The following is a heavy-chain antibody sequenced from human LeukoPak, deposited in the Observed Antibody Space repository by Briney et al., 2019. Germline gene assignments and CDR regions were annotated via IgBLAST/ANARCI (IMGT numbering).Heavy chain of an antibody. Sequence: ASVKVSCKASGYTFTSYGISWVRQAPGQGLEWMGWISAYNGNTNYAQKLQGRVTMTTDTSTSTAYMELSSLRSEDTAVYYCARSAMVRGVIITFGLYYFDYWGQGTLVTVSS. J-gene: IGHJ4*02. CDR3: ARSAMVRGVIITFGLYYFDY. CDR1: GYTFTSYG. V-gene: IGHV1-18*01. D-gene: IGHD3-10*01. CDR2: ISAYNGNT.